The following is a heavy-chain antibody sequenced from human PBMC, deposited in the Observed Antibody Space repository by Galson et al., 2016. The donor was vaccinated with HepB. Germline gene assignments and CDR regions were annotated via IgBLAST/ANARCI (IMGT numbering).Heavy chain of an antibody. CDR1: GFTVAANY. V-gene: IGHV3-53*01. J-gene: IGHJ3*02. CDR2: IITGGSK. Sequence: SLRLSCAASGFTVAANYMTWVRQAPGKGLEWVSLIITGGSKYYAEYVRGRFTISRDNSRNTVYLQMDALRAEDTAIYYCAKDVTLGLGSGWYDAAFDIWGRGTVVTVSS. D-gene: IGHD6-19*01. CDR3: AKDVTLGLGSGWYDAAFDI.